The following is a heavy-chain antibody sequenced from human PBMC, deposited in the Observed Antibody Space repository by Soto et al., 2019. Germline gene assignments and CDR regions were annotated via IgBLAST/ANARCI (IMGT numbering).Heavy chain of an antibody. Sequence: ASVKVSCKASGYTFTSYYMHWVREAPGQGLEWMGIINPSGGSTSYAQKFQGRVTMTRDTSTSTVYMELSSLGSEDTAVYYCARDTIVVVPAAEGPDAFDIWGQGTMVTVSS. J-gene: IGHJ3*02. CDR1: GYTFTSYY. V-gene: IGHV1-46*01. D-gene: IGHD2-2*01. CDR3: ARDTIVVVPAAEGPDAFDI. CDR2: INPSGGST.